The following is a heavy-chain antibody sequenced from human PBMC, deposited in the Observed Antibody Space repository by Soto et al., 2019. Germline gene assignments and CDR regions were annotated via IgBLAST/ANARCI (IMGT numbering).Heavy chain of an antibody. CDR3: ARRYCGPFDY. V-gene: IGHV4-59*08. CDR1: GGSISSYY. CDR2: IYYSGST. Sequence: SETLSLTCTVSGGSISSYYWSWIRQPPGKGLEWIGYIYYSGSTNYNPSIKSRVTISVDTSKNQFSLKLSSVTAADTAVYYCARRYCGPFDYWGQGTLVTVSS. J-gene: IGHJ4*02. D-gene: IGHD2-21*01.